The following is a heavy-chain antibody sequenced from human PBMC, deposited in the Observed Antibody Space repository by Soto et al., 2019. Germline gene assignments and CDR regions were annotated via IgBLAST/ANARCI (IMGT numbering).Heavy chain of an antibody. CDR2: ISSSSSTI. Sequence: EVQLVESGGGLVQPGGSLRLSCAASGLTFSSYSMNWVRQAPGKGLEWGSYISSSSSTILYAESVKGRFTIARDNPKDSPYLQSNSMRAEDTAVYYCATQTIIAATGGSWGQGTLVTVSS. CDR3: ATQTIIAATGGS. J-gene: IGHJ5*02. V-gene: IGHV3-48*01. CDR1: GLTFSSYS. D-gene: IGHD6-13*01.